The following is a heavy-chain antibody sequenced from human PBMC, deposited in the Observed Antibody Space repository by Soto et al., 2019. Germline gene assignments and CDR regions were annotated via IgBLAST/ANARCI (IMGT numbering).Heavy chain of an antibody. D-gene: IGHD3-22*01. J-gene: IGHJ3*02. CDR1: GFTVSSYA. V-gene: IGHV3-23*01. CDR2: ISGNGGYT. CDR3: AKTYYFDTSGRASDI. Sequence: GGSLRLSCAAFGFTVSSYAMSGVRQAPGKGLEWVSTISGNGGYTYYADSVKGRFTISRDNSKNTLYLQMNSLRAEDTAVYYCAKTYYFDTSGRASDIWGQGTMVTVSS.